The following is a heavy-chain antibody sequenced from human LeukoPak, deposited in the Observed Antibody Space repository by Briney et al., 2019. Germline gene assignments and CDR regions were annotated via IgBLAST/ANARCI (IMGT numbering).Heavy chain of an antibody. D-gene: IGHD3-22*01. V-gene: IGHV4-59*01. CDR2: IYYSGST. CDR1: GGSISSYY. J-gene: IGHJ5*02. CDR3: ARDLDDSSGYSQFDP. Sequence: SETLSLTCTVSGGSISSYYWSWIRQPPGKGLEWIGYIYYSGSTNYNPSLKSRVTISVDTSKNQFSLKLSSVTAADTAVYYCARDLDDSSGYSQFDPWGQGTLVTVSS.